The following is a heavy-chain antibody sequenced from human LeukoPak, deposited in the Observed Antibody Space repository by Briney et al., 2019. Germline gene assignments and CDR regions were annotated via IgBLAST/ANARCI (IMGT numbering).Heavy chain of an antibody. J-gene: IGHJ4*02. CDR2: MSSGSSYI. CDR1: GFTFSTYA. V-gene: IGHV3-21*06. Sequence: GGSLRLSCTASGFTFSTYAMTWVRQAPGKGLEWISSMSSGSSYIYYADSVRGRFTISGDNTKNSLYLEMNNLRGEDTAIYYCARDRPTGASRVFVVQWGQGTPVTVSS. D-gene: IGHD2-21*01. CDR3: ARDRPTGASRVFVVQ.